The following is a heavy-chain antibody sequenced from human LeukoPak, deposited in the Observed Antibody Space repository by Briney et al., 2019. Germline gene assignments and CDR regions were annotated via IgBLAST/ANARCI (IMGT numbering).Heavy chain of an antibody. CDR2: IIPIFGXA. Sequence: EASVKVSCKASGGTFSSYAISWVRQAPGQGLEXMGGIIPIFGXAXYXXKXXGXXXITAXESTSTAYMELSSLRSEDTAVYYCARGRDYYYYGMDVWGQGTTVTVSS. CDR1: GGTFSSYA. CDR3: ARGRDYYYYGMDV. J-gene: IGHJ6*02. V-gene: IGHV1-69*13.